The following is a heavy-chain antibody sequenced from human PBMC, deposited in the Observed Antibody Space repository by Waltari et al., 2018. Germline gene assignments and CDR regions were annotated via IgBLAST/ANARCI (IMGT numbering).Heavy chain of an antibody. V-gene: IGHV1-46*01. J-gene: IGHJ3*02. Sequence: QVQLVQSGAEVKKPGASVKVSCKASGYTFTSYYMHWVRQAPGQGLEWMGIINPSGGSTSYAQKFQGRVTMTRDTSTSTVYMELSSLRSEDTAVYYCARDRAHIVGASYAFDIWGQGTMVTVSS. CDR1: GYTFTSYY. CDR2: INPSGGST. CDR3: ARDRAHIVGASYAFDI. D-gene: IGHD1-26*01.